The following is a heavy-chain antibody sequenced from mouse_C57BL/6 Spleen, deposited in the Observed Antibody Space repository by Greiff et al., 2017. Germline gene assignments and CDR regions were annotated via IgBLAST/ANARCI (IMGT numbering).Heavy chain of an antibody. J-gene: IGHJ1*03. V-gene: IGHV15-2*01. CDR1: DSEVFPIAY. Sequence: QVQLQQSGSELRSPGSSVKLSCKDFDSEVFPIAYMSWVRQKPGHGFEWIGGILPSIGRTIYGEKFEDKATLDADTLSNTAYLELNSLTSEDSAIYYCARPYYSNYEGWYFDVWGTGTTVTVSS. D-gene: IGHD2-5*01. CDR3: ARPYYSNYEGWYFDV. CDR2: ILPSIGRT.